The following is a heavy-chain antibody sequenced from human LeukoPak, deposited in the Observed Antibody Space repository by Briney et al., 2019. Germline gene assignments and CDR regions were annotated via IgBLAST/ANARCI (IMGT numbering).Heavy chain of an antibody. CDR1: GVAMRGSTYY. Sequence: SETLSLTCVVSGVAMRGSTYYWGWIRQPPGKGLEWIATIFSSGTIYYNPSLRSRVTMSVETSKNQFSLKLTSVTVADTAFYYCATETAVPGKHGPFNLWGRGALVTVSS. CDR3: ATETAVPGKHGPFNL. J-gene: IGHJ3*01. D-gene: IGHD2-21*01. V-gene: IGHV4-39*01. CDR2: IFSSGTI.